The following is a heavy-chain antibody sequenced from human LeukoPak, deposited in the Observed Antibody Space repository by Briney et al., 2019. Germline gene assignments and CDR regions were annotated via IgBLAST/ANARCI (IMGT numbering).Heavy chain of an antibody. CDR1: GFTFSNYW. D-gene: IGHD3-16*01. CDR3: SGGGRYGEFDY. Sequence: GGSLRLSCAASGFTFSNYWMHWVRQAPGKGLEWVSAITGSGDRTYYTDSVRGRFTVSRDNSKNTLYLQMNSLRAEDTAVYYCSGGGRYGEFDYWGQGTLVTVSS. J-gene: IGHJ4*02. V-gene: IGHV3-23*01. CDR2: ITGSGDRT.